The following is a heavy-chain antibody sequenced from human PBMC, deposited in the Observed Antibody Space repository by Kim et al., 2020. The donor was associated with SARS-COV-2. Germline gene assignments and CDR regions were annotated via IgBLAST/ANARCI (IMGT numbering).Heavy chain of an antibody. Sequence: GESLKISCKGSGYSFTSYWIGWVRQMPGKGLEWMGIIYPGDSDTRYSPSFQGQVTISADKSISTAYLQWSSLKASDTAMYYCARVSWDYDILTGFRRLGYYGMDVWGQGTTVTVSS. D-gene: IGHD3-9*01. V-gene: IGHV5-51*01. CDR1: GYSFTSYW. CDR2: IYPGDSDT. J-gene: IGHJ6*02. CDR3: ARVSWDYDILTGFRRLGYYGMDV.